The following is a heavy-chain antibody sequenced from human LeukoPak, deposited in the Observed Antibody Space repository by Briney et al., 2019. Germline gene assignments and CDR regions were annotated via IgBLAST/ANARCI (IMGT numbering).Heavy chain of an antibody. CDR2: INHSGST. CDR1: GGSFSGYY. Sequence: KPSETLSLTCAAYGGSFSGYYWSWIRQPPGKGLEWFGEINHSGSTNYNPSLKSRVTISVDTSKNQFSLKLSSVTAADTAVYYCARKSRGSTIFGVPTIPHFDYWGQGTLVTVSS. CDR3: ARKSRGSTIFGVPTIPHFDY. J-gene: IGHJ4*02. D-gene: IGHD3-3*01. V-gene: IGHV4-34*01.